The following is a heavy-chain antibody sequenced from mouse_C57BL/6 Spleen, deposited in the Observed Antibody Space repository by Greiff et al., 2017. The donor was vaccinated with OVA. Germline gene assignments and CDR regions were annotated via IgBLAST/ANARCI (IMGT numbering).Heavy chain of an antibody. Sequence: VQLQQSGTVLARPGASVKMSCKTSGYTFTSYWMHWVKQRPGQGLEWIGDIYPGNSDTSYNQKFKGKAKLTADTTASTAYIELSSVTNEDSSVYNCTIGNDYYPWFAYWGQGTLVTVSA. D-gene: IGHD2-3*01. CDR2: IYPGNSDT. CDR3: TIGNDYYPWFAY. CDR1: GYTFTSYW. V-gene: IGHV1-5*01. J-gene: IGHJ3*01.